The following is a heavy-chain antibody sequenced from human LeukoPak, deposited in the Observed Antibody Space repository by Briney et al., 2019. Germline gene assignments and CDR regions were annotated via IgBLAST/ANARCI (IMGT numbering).Heavy chain of an antibody. Sequence: GASVKVSCKASGYTFGNYEINWVRQAPGQGHEWMGWMKANSGDTGYPEKFRGRVTMTRDTSVSTAYMELNSLRSEDTAVYYCARGNCSGHACYTADFLQHWGQGTLITVSS. V-gene: IGHV1-8*01. CDR1: GYTFGNYE. D-gene: IGHD2-15*01. CDR2: MKANSGDT. CDR3: ARGNCSGHACYTADFLQH. J-gene: IGHJ1*01.